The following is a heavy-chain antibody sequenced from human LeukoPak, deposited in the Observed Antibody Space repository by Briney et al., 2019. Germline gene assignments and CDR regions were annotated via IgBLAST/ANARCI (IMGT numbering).Heavy chain of an antibody. Sequence: GRSLRLSCATSGFTFSSYGMHWVRQAPGKGLEWVAVIWSDGTNKYYVDSVKGRFTISRDNSKNTLYLQMNSLRAEDTAAYYCARDHGSSGWYLDALDIWGQGTMVTVSS. J-gene: IGHJ3*02. D-gene: IGHD6-19*01. CDR3: ARDHGSSGWYLDALDI. V-gene: IGHV3-33*01. CDR1: GFTFSSYG. CDR2: IWSDGTNK.